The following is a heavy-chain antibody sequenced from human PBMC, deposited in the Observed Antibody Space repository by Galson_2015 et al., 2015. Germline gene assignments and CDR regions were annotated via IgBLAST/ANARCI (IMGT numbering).Heavy chain of an antibody. CDR3: ARGGSGYGNFEY. CDR1: GFTFTSYW. V-gene: IGHV3-74*01. D-gene: IGHD3-22*01. J-gene: IGHJ4*01. Sequence: SLRLSCAASGFTFTSYWMHWVRQDPGKGLVWVSRINGDEGEVHYADSVKGRFTVSRDSAKNTLYLQMNSLGVEDTAVYFCARGGSGYGNFEYWGQGTLVTVSS. CDR2: INGDEGEV.